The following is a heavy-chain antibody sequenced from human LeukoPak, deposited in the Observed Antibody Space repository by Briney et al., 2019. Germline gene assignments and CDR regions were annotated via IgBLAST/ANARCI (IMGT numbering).Heavy chain of an antibody. Sequence: PGGSLRLSCAASGFTFATYGMSWVRQAPGKGLEWVSVIYSGGITYYADSVKGRFTISRDNSKNTLYLQINNLRAEDTAVYYCARDGYGNNYMDVWGKGTTVTVSS. V-gene: IGHV3-53*01. CDR1: GFTFATYG. CDR2: IYSGGIT. CDR3: ARDGYGNNYMDV. J-gene: IGHJ6*03. D-gene: IGHD1/OR15-1a*01.